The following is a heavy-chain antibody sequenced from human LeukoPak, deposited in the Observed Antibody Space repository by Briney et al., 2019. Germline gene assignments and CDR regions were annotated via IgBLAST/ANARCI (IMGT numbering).Heavy chain of an antibody. Sequence: GGSLRLSCAASGFTLSSYWMHWVRQAPGKGLVWVSRINSDGSSTSYADSVKGRVTISRDNAKNSLYLQMNSLRAEDTAVYYCARNSPERGYSYGPLDNYFDYWGQGTLVTVSS. V-gene: IGHV3-74*01. CDR2: INSDGSST. CDR3: ARNSPERGYSYGPLDNYFDY. J-gene: IGHJ4*02. D-gene: IGHD5-18*01. CDR1: GFTLSSYW.